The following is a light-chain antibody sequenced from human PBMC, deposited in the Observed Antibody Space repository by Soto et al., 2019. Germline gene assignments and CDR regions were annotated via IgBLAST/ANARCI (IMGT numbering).Light chain of an antibody. CDR3: QQRANWPLT. V-gene: IGKV3-11*01. J-gene: IGKJ4*01. CDR2: DTS. Sequence: EIVLTQSPATLSLSPGEIATLSFSASQSVNNNFLAWYQLRPGQAPRLLIYDTSNRATGIPARFSGSGSGTDFTLIISSLEPEDFAVYYCQQRANWPLTFGGGTKVDIK. CDR1: QSVNNN.